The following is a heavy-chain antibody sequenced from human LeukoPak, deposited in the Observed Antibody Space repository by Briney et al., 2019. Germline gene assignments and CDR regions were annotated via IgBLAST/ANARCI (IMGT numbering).Heavy chain of an antibody. V-gene: IGHV3-64*01. CDR2: ISSNGGST. J-gene: IGHJ4*02. Sequence: GGSLRLSCAASGFTFSSYAMHWVRQAPGKGLEYVSAISSNGGSTYYANSVKGRFTISRDNSKNTLYLQMGSLRAEDMAVYYCARMDYGDYGPTAFDYWGQGTLVPVSS. CDR3: ARMDYGDYGPTAFDY. CDR1: GFTFSSYA. D-gene: IGHD4-17*01.